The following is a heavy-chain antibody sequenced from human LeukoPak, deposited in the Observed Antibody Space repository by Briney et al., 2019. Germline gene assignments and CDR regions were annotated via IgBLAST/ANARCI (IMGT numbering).Heavy chain of an antibody. D-gene: IGHD6-19*01. V-gene: IGHV3-21*01. Sequence: RSGGSLRLSCAASGFTFSSYSMNWVRQAPGKGLEWVSIISSSSSYKYYADSVKGRFTISRGNAKNSLYLQMNSLRAEDTAVYYCARDLPGLAVAAADYWGQGTLVTVSS. CDR3: ARDLPGLAVAAADY. CDR1: GFTFSSYS. CDR2: ISSSSSYK. J-gene: IGHJ4*02.